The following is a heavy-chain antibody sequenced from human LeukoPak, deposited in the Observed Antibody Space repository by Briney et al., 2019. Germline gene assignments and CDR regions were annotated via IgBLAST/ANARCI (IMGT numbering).Heavy chain of an antibody. J-gene: IGHJ4*02. CDR1: GLTFSGYD. V-gene: IGHV3-23*01. CDR2: ISGSGGST. CDR3: AKKGGSYSFDY. Sequence: PGGSLRLSCAASGLTFSGYDMHWVRQAPGKGLEWVSAISGSGGSTYYADSVKGRFTISRDNSKNTLYLQMNSLRAEDTAVYYCAKKGGSYSFDYWGQGTLVTVSS. D-gene: IGHD1-26*01.